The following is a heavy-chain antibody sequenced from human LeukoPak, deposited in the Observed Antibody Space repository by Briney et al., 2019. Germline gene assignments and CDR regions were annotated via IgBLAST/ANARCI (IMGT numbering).Heavy chain of an antibody. J-gene: IGHJ5*02. CDR1: GGSISSYY. CDR2: IYYSGST. CDR3: ASSYYYDSSGYYYH. V-gene: IGHV4-59*01. D-gene: IGHD3-22*01. Sequence: SQTLSLTCTVSGGSISSYYWSWIRQPPGKGLEWIGYIYYSGSTNYNPSLKSRVTISVDTSKNQFSLKLSSVTAADTAVYYCASSYYYDSSGYYYHWGQGTLVTVSS.